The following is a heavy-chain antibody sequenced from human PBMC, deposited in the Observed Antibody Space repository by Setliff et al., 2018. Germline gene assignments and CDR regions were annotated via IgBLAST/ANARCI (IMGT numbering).Heavy chain of an antibody. V-gene: IGHV4-61*01. J-gene: IGHJ4*02. CDR1: GGSVGNSHYY. CDR2: IFYSGDT. D-gene: IGHD2-2*01. CDR3: ASCRYQVPYDY. Sequence: SETLSLTCTVSGGSVGNSHYYWSWIRQPPGKGLEWIGFIFYSGDTNSNPSLKSRVTISLDTSKSQFFLNLNSVTAADTGVYYCASCRYQVPYDYWGQGILVTVSS.